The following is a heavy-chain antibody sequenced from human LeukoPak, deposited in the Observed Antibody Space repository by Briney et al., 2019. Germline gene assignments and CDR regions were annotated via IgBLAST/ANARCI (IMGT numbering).Heavy chain of an antibody. Sequence: SVTLSLTCTVSVGSISISSYYCGSVRQPPGKGLGWIGSIYYSGSTYYNPSLKSRVTISVDTSKNQFSLKLSSVTAAGTAVYYCARAYRSGWYFSGPSADAFDIWGEGTMVTVSS. CDR1: VGSISISSYY. V-gene: IGHV4-39*01. D-gene: IGHD6-19*01. CDR2: IYYSGST. CDR3: ARAYRSGWYFSGPSADAFDI. J-gene: IGHJ3*02.